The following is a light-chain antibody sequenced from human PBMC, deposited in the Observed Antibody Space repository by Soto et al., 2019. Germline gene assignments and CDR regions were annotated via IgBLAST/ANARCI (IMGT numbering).Light chain of an antibody. CDR3: QQHNNGTQWT. J-gene: IGKJ1*01. V-gene: IGKV3-15*01. CDR1: QSVSSN. CDR2: GAS. Sequence: EIVMTQSPATLSVSPGERATLSCRASQSVSSNLAWYQQKPGQAPRLLMYGASTRATGIPDRFSGSGSGTEFTLTISSLQSEDFAVYYCQQHNNGTQWTFGQGTKVEIK.